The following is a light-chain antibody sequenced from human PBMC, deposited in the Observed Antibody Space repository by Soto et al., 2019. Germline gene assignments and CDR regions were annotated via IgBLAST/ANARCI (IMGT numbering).Light chain of an antibody. V-gene: IGKV1-39*01. Sequence: DIPMTQSPSSLSASVGDRVTITCRASQSIRNYLNWYQQKPGKAPKLLIYAAFSLKSGVPSRFSGTGSVTDVTLTISSLQPEDFATYYCQQSLSIPITSGQVTRLEIK. CDR2: AAF. CDR3: QQSLSIPIT. J-gene: IGKJ5*01. CDR1: QSIRNY.